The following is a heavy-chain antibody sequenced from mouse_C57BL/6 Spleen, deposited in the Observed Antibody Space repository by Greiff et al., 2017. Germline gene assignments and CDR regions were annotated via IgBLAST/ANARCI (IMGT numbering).Heavy chain of an antibody. CDR2: ISDGGSYT. CDR3: ARAGSSSYYFDY. Sequence: EVMLVESGGGLVKPGGSLKLSCAASGFTFSSYAMSWVRQTPDKRLEWVATISDGGSYTYYPDNVKGRFTISRVNAKNNLYLQMSHLKSEDTAMYYCARAGSSSYYFDYWGQGTTLTVSS. V-gene: IGHV5-4*03. J-gene: IGHJ2*01. D-gene: IGHD1-1*01. CDR1: GFTFSSYA.